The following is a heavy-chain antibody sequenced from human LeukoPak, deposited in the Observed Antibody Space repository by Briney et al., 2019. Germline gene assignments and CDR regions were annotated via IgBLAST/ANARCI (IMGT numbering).Heavy chain of an antibody. CDR2: IYYSGST. D-gene: IGHD3-3*01. CDR1: GGSISSSSYY. J-gene: IGHJ4*02. V-gene: IGHV4-39*01. CDR3: ARRIDTIFGVGDRDY. Sequence: PSETLSLTCTVSGGSISSSSYYWGWIRQPPGKGLEWIGSIYYSGSTYYNPSLKSRVTISVDTSKNQFSLKLSSVTAADTAVYYCARRIDTIFGVGDRDYWGQGTLVTVSS.